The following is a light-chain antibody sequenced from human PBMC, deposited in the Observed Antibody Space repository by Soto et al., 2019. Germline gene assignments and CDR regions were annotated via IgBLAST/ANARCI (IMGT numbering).Light chain of an antibody. CDR1: SSDVGGYNY. Sequence: QSALTQPPSASGSPGQSVTISCTGTSSDVGGYNYVSWYQQHPGKAPKLMIYEVSKRPSGVHDRFSGSKSGKTASLTVSGLQAEDEADYYCSSYAGSNNVVFGGRTKLTVL. CDR2: EVS. J-gene: IGLJ2*01. CDR3: SSYAGSNNVV. V-gene: IGLV2-8*01.